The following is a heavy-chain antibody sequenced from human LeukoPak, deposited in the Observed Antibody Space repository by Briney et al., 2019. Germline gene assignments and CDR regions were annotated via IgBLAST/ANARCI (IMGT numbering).Heavy chain of an antibody. Sequence: SETRSLTCTVSGGSISSSSYYWGWIRQPPGKGLEWIGSIYYSGSTYYNPSLKSRVTISVDTSKNQFSLKLSSVTAADTAVYYCAIITMVRGVSLFDYWGQGTLVTVSS. V-gene: IGHV4-39*01. J-gene: IGHJ4*02. CDR3: AIITMVRGVSLFDY. CDR2: IYYSGST. D-gene: IGHD3-10*01. CDR1: GGSISSSSYY.